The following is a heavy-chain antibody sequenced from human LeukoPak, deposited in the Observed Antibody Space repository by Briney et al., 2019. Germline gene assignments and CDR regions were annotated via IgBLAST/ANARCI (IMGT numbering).Heavy chain of an antibody. CDR1: GYPISSGYY. CDR2: IYHSGST. D-gene: IGHD3-10*01. J-gene: IGHJ4*02. CDR3: ATSSRTYGSGSYSRFDY. V-gene: IGHV4-38-2*02. Sequence: SETLSLTCTVSGYPISSGYYWGWIRQPPGKGLEWIGSIYHSGSTYYNPSLKSRVTISVDTSKNQFSLRLSSVTAADTAVYYCATSSRTYGSGSYSRFDYWGQGTLVTVSS.